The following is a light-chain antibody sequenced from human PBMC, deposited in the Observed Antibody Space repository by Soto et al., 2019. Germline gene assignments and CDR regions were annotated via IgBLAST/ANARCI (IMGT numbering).Light chain of an antibody. CDR1: QSFSVN. CDR2: DAS. Sequence: EIVMTQSPATLSVSPGERATLSCRASQSFSVNLAWYQQKPGQPPRLLIYDASNRATGIPARISGSGSGTDFTLTISSLEPEDFAVYYCQQRSNWPITFGQGTRLEI. J-gene: IGKJ5*01. V-gene: IGKV3D-11*03. CDR3: QQRSNWPIT.